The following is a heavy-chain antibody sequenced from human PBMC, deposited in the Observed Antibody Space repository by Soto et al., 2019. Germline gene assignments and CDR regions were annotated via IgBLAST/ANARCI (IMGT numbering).Heavy chain of an antibody. CDR1: GGSISSYY. Sequence: QVQLQESGPGLVKPSETLSLTCTVSGGSISSYYWSWIRRPPGKGLEWIGYIYYSGSTNYNPSLKSRVTISVDTSKNQFSLKLSSVTAADTAVYYCARASVRGVIDGMDVWGQGTTVTVSS. D-gene: IGHD3-10*01. CDR2: IYYSGST. CDR3: ARASVRGVIDGMDV. V-gene: IGHV4-59*01. J-gene: IGHJ6*02.